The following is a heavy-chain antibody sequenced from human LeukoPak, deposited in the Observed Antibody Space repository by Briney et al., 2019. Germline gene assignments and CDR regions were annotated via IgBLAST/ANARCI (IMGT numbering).Heavy chain of an antibody. CDR3: ARAMRSGYDY. CDR1: GFTFSNYG. J-gene: IGHJ4*02. D-gene: IGHD5-12*01. CDR2: ISSSSDAI. V-gene: IGHV3-48*02. Sequence: AGGSLRLSCAASGFTFSNYGMNWVRQAPGKGLEWVSYISSSSDAIYYADSVKGRFTISRDSAKNSLYLEMNSLRDEDTAVYYCARAMRSGYDYWGQGTLVIVSS.